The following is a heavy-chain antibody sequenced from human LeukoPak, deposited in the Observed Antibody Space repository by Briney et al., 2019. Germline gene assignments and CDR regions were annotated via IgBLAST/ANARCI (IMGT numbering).Heavy chain of an antibody. D-gene: IGHD3-22*01. CDR1: GFTFDDYA. V-gene: IGHV3-9*01. Sequence: LSLSCAVSGFTFDDYAMHWVRQAPGKGLEWVSGISWNSGSIGYADSVKGRFTISRDNAKNSLYLQMNSLRAEDTALYYCAKDTGYYYDSSNYMYWGQGTLVTVSS. CDR3: AKDTGYYYDSSNYMY. J-gene: IGHJ4*02. CDR2: ISWNSGSI.